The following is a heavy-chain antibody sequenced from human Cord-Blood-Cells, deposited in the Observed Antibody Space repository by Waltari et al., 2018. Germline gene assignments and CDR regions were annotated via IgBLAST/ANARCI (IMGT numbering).Heavy chain of an antibody. Sequence: QVQLVQSGAEVKKPGASVKVSCKASGYTFTGYYMHWVRQAPGQGLGWMGWTNPNSGGTNCAQTLQGWVTITRDTSISTAYMGLSRLRSDDTAVYYCARSVTVTTYYFDYWGQGTLVTVSS. CDR1: GYTFTGYY. V-gene: IGHV1-2*04. CDR2: TNPNSGGT. D-gene: IGHD4-17*01. CDR3: ARSVTVTTYYFDY. J-gene: IGHJ4*02.